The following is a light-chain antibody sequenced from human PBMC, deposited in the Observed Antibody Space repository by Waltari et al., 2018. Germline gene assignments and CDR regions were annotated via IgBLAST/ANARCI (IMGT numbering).Light chain of an antibody. V-gene: IGKV1-33*01. CDR2: DAS. J-gene: IGKJ3*01. Sequence: GDRVIITCQASQPITNYLNWYQQKPGKAPELLIYDASKLQTGVPSSFSGSQSGTEFTFTIASLQPEDVATYYCQRYDNLPVFAFGPGTKVNVK. CDR3: QRYDNLPVFA. CDR1: QPITNY.